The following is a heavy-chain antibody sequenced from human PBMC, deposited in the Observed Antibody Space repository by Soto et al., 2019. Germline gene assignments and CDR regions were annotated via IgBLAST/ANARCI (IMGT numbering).Heavy chain of an antibody. D-gene: IGHD2-2*01. CDR2: ISYAGSNK. CDR3: AKDNCISTSCYRLYNWFDP. V-gene: IGHV3-30*18. Sequence: QVHLVESGGGVVQPGRSLRLSCVASGFTFTSHGMHWVRQAPGKGLEWVAVISYAGSNKYYADSVKGRFTISRDNSKNTLDLQMNSLRAEDTAVYYCAKDNCISTSCYRLYNWFDPWGQGTLVTVSS. J-gene: IGHJ5*02. CDR1: GFTFTSHG.